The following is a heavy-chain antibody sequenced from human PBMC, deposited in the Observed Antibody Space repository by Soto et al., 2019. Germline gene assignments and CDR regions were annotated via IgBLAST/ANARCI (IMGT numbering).Heavy chain of an antibody. Sequence: QLQLQESGPGLVKPSETLSLTCTVSGGSISSSSYYWGWIRQPPGKGLEWIGSIYYSGSTYYNPSLKRRVPISVDTSTNQFSLKLSSVTAADTAVYYCARLGVAAAGFDYWGQGTLVTVSS. V-gene: IGHV4-39*01. CDR1: GGSISSSSYY. J-gene: IGHJ4*02. D-gene: IGHD6-13*01. CDR3: ARLGVAAAGFDY. CDR2: IYYSGST.